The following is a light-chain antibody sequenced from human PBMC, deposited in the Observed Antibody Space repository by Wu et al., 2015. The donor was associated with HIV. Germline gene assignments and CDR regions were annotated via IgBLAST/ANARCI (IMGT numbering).Light chain of an antibody. J-gene: IGKJ2*03. CDR1: QAISKSH. Sequence: TQSPVTLSVSPGERATLSCRPSQAISKSHLAWYSQKSGQPPKLLMTGTYERARGVPDEVRWQWIWSEFTTLIITRVEAEDFAVYFCQCFEGFGQGTKLGD. V-gene: IGKV3-20*01. CDR3: QCFEG. CDR2: GTY.